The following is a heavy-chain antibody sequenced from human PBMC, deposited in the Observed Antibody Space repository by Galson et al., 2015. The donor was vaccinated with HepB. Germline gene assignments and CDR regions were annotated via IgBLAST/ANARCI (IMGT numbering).Heavy chain of an antibody. D-gene: IGHD3-10*01. CDR3: ARRSGYYSGLGNYYYFDY. V-gene: IGHV4-38-2*02. Sequence: ETLSLTCTVSGYSINIGFYWGWIRQPPGKGLEWIGTIYHSGSTYYNPSLKSRVTISVDTSRNQFSLNLSSVTAADTAVYFCARRSGYYSGLGNYYYFDYWGQGTLVTVSS. CDR1: GYSINIGFY. CDR2: IYHSGST. J-gene: IGHJ4*02.